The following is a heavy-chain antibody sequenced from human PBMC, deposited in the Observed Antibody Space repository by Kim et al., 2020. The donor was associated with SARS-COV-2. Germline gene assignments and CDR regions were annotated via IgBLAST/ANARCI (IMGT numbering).Heavy chain of an antibody. CDR1: GGSISSSSYY. J-gene: IGHJ6*03. V-gene: IGHV4-39*01. CDR3: ASGNKWLNSPPHYYYYYYMDV. Sequence: SETLSLTCTVSGGSISSSSYYWGWIRQPPGKGLEWIGSIYYSGSTYYNPSLKSRVTISVDTSKNQFSLKLSSVTAADTAVYYCASGNKWLNSPPHYYYYYYMDVWGKGTTVTVSS. D-gene: IGHD3-22*01. CDR2: IYYSGST.